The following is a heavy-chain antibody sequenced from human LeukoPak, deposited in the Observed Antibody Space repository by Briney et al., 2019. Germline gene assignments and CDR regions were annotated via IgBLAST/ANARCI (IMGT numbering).Heavy chain of an antibody. Sequence: ASVKVSCKASGGTFSSYAISWVRQAPGQGLEWMGGIIPIFGTANYAQKFQGRGTITADKSTSTAYMELSSLRSEDTAVYYCARTLGSGWYGAFDIWGQGTMVTVSS. V-gene: IGHV1-69*06. D-gene: IGHD6-19*01. CDR3: ARTLGSGWYGAFDI. CDR2: IIPIFGTA. J-gene: IGHJ3*02. CDR1: GGTFSSYA.